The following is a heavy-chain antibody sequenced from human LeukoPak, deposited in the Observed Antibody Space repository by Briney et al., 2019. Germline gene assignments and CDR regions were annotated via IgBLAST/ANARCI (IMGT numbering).Heavy chain of an antibody. CDR2: IYYSGST. V-gene: IGHV4-30-4*01. Sequence: SQTLSLTCTVSGDSNTSGDYYWSWIRQPPGKGLECIGYIYYSGSTYYNPSLKSRITMSLDTSKNQFSLKLNSVTAADTAVYYCARDHCGGNCYSGSYWYFDLWGRGTLVTVSS. CDR1: GDSNTSGDYY. D-gene: IGHD2-21*02. CDR3: ARDHCGGNCYSGSYWYFDL. J-gene: IGHJ2*01.